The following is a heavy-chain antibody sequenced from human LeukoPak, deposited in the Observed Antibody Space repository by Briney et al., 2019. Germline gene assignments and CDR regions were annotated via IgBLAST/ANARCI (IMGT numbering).Heavy chain of an antibody. J-gene: IGHJ5*02. CDR2: INPNSGGT. D-gene: IGHD6-6*01. Sequence: ASVKVSCKASGYTFTSYDINWVRQATGQGLEWMGWINPNSGGTNYAQKFQGRVTMTRDTSISTAYMELSRLRSDDTAVYYCARSSSFFNWFDPWGQGTLVTVSS. CDR3: ARSSSFFNWFDP. CDR1: GYTFTSYD. V-gene: IGHV1-2*02.